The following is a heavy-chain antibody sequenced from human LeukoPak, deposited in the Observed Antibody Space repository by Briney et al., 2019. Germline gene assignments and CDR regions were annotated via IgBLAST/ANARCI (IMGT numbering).Heavy chain of an antibody. J-gene: IGHJ3*02. Sequence: ASVKVSCKASGYTFSNYYMHWVRQAPGQGLEWMGIINASGGSTIHAQKFQGRVTMTRDTSISTAYMELSRLRSDDTAVYYCASALKYALRGATGAFDIWGQGTMVTVSS. CDR3: ASALKYALRGATGAFDI. CDR2: INASGGST. V-gene: IGHV1-46*01. D-gene: IGHD1-26*01. CDR1: GYTFSNYY.